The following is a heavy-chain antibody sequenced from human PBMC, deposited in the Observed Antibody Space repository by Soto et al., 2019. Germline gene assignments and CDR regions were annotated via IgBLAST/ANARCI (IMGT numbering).Heavy chain of an antibody. CDR1: GGTFRNSA. J-gene: IGHJ6*02. D-gene: IGHD5-12*01. V-gene: IGHV1-69*12. CDR3: ARDKDRLQLGGNYYYILDV. Sequence: QVQLEQSGAEVKKPGSSVKVSCKASGGTFRNSAISWVRQAPGQGLEWMGGIMPIFRTPDYAQKFQGRVTVTADESTSTAYMELSGLSSDDTAVYSCARDKDRLQLGGNYYYILDVWGQGTTVTVSS. CDR2: IMPIFRTP.